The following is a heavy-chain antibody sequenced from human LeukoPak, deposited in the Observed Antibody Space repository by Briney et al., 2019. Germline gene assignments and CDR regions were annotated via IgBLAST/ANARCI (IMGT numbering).Heavy chain of an antibody. V-gene: IGHV4-61*02. D-gene: IGHD3-3*01. J-gene: IGHJ4*02. CDR3: ARAKTTIFGVVIMDY. CDR1: GGSISSGSYY. CDR2: IYTSGST. Sequence: PSETLSLTCTVSGGSISSGSYYWSWIRQPAGKGLEWIGRIYTSGSTNYNPSLKSRVTISVDTSKNQFSLKLSSVTAADTAVYYCARAKTTIFGVVIMDYWGQGTLVTVSS.